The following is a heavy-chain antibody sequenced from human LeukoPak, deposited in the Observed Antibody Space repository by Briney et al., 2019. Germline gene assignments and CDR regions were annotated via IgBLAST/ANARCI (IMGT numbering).Heavy chain of an antibody. J-gene: IGHJ5*02. CDR2: ISGSGGST. V-gene: IGHV3-23*01. D-gene: IGHD1-26*01. Sequence: GGSLRLSCAASGFTFSIYAMSWVRQAPGKGLEWVSAISGSGGSTYYADSVKGRFTISRDNSKNTLYLQMNSLRAEDTAVYYCAKEKWELLRYNWFDPWGQGTLVTVSS. CDR3: AKEKWELLRYNWFDP. CDR1: GFTFSIYA.